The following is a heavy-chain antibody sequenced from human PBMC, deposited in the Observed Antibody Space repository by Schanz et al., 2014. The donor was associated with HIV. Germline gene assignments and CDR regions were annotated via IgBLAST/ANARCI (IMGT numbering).Heavy chain of an antibody. CDR3: AKCPTMVRGTGMDV. V-gene: IGHV3-23*01. Sequence: EVQLLEFGGGSVRPGESLRLSCLASGFTFNNYAMSWVRQAPGKGLEWVSVISGSGGSTYYADSVKGRFTISRDNSKNTLYLQMNRLRAEDTAVYYCAKCPTMVRGTGMDVWGQGTTVTVSS. CDR1: GFTFNNYA. CDR2: ISGSGGST. J-gene: IGHJ6*02. D-gene: IGHD3-10*01.